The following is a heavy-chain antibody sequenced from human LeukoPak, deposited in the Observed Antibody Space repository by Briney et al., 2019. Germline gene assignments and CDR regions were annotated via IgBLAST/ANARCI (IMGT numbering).Heavy chain of an antibody. CDR2: IYHSGST. D-gene: IGHD6-19*01. Sequence: SESLSLTCAVSGGSISRGGYSWSWIRQPPGKGLEWIGYIYHSGSTYYNPSLKSRVTISVDRSKNQFSLKLSSVTAADTAVYYCARTLAAGWFDPWGQGTLVTVSS. CDR1: GGSISRGGYS. CDR3: ARTLAAGWFDP. J-gene: IGHJ5*02. V-gene: IGHV4-30-2*01.